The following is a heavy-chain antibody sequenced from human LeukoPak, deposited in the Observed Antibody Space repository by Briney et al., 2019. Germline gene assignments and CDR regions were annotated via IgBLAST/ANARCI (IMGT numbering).Heavy chain of an antibody. CDR3: ARGGSSHYYYYYGMDV. J-gene: IGHJ6*02. CDR2: INRNSGGT. Sequence: ASVKVSCKASGYTFTGYYMHWVRQAPGQGLEWMGWINRNSGGTNYAQKFQGRVTMTRDTSISTAYMELSRLRSDDTAVYYCARGGSSHYYYYYGMDVWGQGTTVTVSS. V-gene: IGHV1-2*02. CDR1: GYTFTGYY. D-gene: IGHD6-19*01.